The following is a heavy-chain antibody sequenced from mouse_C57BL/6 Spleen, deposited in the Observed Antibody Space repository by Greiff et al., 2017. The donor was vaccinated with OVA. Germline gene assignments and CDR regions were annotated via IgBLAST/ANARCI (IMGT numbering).Heavy chain of an antibody. V-gene: IGHV1-82*01. Sequence: QVQLQQSGPELVKPGASVKISCKASGYAFSSSWMNWVKQRPGKGLEWIGRIYPGDGDTNYNGNFKGKATLTADKSSSTAYMQRSSLTSEDSAVYFCARKANEYLTQYFDVWGTGTTVTVSS. J-gene: IGHJ1*03. CDR2: IYPGDGDT. CDR3: ARKANEYLTQYFDV. D-gene: IGHD5-1*01. CDR1: GYAFSSSW.